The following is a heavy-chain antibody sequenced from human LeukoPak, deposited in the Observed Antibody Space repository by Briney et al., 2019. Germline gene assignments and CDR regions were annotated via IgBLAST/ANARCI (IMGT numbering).Heavy chain of an antibody. CDR3: AKSGSYYVEGDY. V-gene: IGHV3-30*18. D-gene: IGHD1-26*01. CDR1: GFTFSSYG. CDR2: ISYDGSNK. Sequence: GGSLRLSCAASGFTFSSYGMHWVRQAPGKGLEWVAVISYDGSNKYYADSVKGRFTISRDNSKNTLYLQMNSLRAEDTAVYYCAKSGSYYVEGDYWGQGTLVTVSS. J-gene: IGHJ4*02.